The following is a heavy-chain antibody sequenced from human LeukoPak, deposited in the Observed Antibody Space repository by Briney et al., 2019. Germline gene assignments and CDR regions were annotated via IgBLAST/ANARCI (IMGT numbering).Heavy chain of an antibody. CDR1: GGPISSYY. Sequence: KPSETLSLTCTLSGGPISSYYWYWIRQPPGNRLEWIGYIYYSGSTKYNPSLQSRVTLSVDTSKNQFSLRLSSVTAADTAVYYCAREQHGAGLAYFDYWGQGILVTVSS. CDR2: IYYSGST. J-gene: IGHJ4*02. CDR3: AREQHGAGLAYFDY. D-gene: IGHD1-26*01. V-gene: IGHV4-59*01.